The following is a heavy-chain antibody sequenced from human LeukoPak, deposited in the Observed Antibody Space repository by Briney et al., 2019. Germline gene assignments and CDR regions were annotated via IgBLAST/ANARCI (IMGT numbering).Heavy chain of an antibody. CDR3: ASLPYCSGGSCTRSYFDY. CDR2: ISYDGGIK. J-gene: IGHJ4*02. D-gene: IGHD2-15*01. Sequence: PGGSLRLSCAASGFTFSRYGIHWVRQAPGKGLEWVAVISYDGGIKYYADSVKGRFTISRDNSKNTLYLEMNSLGAEDTAVYYCASLPYCSGGSCTRSYFDYWGQGTLVTVSP. CDR1: GFTFSRYG. V-gene: IGHV3-30*03.